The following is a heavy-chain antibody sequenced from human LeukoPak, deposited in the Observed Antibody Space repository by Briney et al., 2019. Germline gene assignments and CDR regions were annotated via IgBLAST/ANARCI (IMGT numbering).Heavy chain of an antibody. V-gene: IGHV3-21*01. CDR3: ARDSITTLAVLHY. CDR1: GFTFSTYR. D-gene: IGHD1-1*01. J-gene: IGHJ4*02. CDR2: ISDDTNYK. Sequence: GGSLTLSCAASGFTFSTYRLQWVRPPPRRGLEWVASISDDTNYKYYSDSVKGRFTVSRDNAKNSLYLQMHSQRAEDTAVYYCARDSITTLAVLHYWGQGILVTVSS.